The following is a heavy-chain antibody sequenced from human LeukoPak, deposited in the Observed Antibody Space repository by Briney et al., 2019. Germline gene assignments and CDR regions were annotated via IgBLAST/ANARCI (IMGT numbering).Heavy chain of an antibody. Sequence: GGSLRLSCAASGFTFSSYGMSWVRQAPGKGLEWVSAISGSGGSTYYADSVKGRFTISRDNSKNTLYLQMNSLRAEDTAVYYCANQWLVIGWFDPWGQGTLVTVSS. CDR1: GFTFSSYG. V-gene: IGHV3-23*01. J-gene: IGHJ5*02. CDR3: ANQWLVIGWFDP. CDR2: ISGSGGST. D-gene: IGHD6-19*01.